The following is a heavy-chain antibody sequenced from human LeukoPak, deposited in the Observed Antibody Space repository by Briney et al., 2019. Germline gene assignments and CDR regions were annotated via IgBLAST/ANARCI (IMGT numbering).Heavy chain of an antibody. D-gene: IGHD3-9*01. CDR3: AKWGDYDILTGYYDSDY. CDR1: GFTFSNYA. Sequence: QTGGSLRLSCAASGFTFSNYAMSWVRQAPGKGLEWVSAVSGRDDSTYYADSVKGRFTISRDTSKNTLYLQMNSLRAEDMAVYYCAKWGDYDILTGYYDSDYWGQGTLVTVSS. CDR2: VSGRDDST. J-gene: IGHJ4*02. V-gene: IGHV3-23*01.